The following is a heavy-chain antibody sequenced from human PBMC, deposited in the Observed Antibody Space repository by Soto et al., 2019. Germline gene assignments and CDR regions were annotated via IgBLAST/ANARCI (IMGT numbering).Heavy chain of an antibody. Sequence: PGGSLRLSCSVPGFTFSAYWMHWVRQVPGKGLTWVSRISDDGSTATYAYSVKGRFVISRDNAKNSLYLEMNTLRADDSGLYYCARGPRVSSTGTGAHWGRGTLVTVPQ. CDR3: ARGPRVSSTGTGAH. V-gene: IGHV3-74*01. J-gene: IGHJ4*02. CDR1: GFTFSAYW. CDR2: ISDDGSTA. D-gene: IGHD1-1*01.